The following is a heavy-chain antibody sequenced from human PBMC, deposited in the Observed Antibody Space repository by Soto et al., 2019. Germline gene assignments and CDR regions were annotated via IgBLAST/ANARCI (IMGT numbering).Heavy chain of an antibody. J-gene: IGHJ6*02. CDR1: GGTFSSYA. CDR3: AIILGYCSSTSGHRYYYDGMYV. CDR2: IIPIFGTA. D-gene: IGHD2-2*01. V-gene: IGHV1-69*01. Sequence: QVQLVQSGAEVKKPGSSVKVSCKASGGTFSSYAISWVRQAPGQGLEWMGGIIPIFGTANYAQKFQGRVTITADESTSTAYMLLSSQRTESPAVYYCAIILGYCSSTSGHRYYYDGMYVWGQGTTVTVSS.